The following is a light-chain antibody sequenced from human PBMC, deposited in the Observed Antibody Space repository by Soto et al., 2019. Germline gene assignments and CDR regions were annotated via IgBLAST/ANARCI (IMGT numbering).Light chain of an antibody. J-gene: IGKJ1*01. CDR3: QQYNNYPRT. CDR2: DSS. Sequence: DIQMTQSPSTLSASIGDRVTITCRASESIRTWLAWYQHKPGKAPKFLIYDSSTLESGVPSRFSGRGSGTDFTLTIRSLQPDDFATYYCQQYNNYPRTFGQWTKVDIK. CDR1: ESIRTW. V-gene: IGKV1-5*01.